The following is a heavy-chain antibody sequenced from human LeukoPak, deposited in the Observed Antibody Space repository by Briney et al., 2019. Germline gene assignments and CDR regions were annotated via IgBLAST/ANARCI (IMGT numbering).Heavy chain of an antibody. V-gene: IGHV3-49*03. D-gene: IGHD4-17*01. Sequence: GGSLRLSCTATGFTFGDYAMSWFRQAPGKGLEWVGFIRSKAYGGTTEYAASVEGRFTISRDDSKSIAYLQMNSLKTEDTAVYYCTRDDYGASPDYWVQGTLVTVSS. CDR3: TRDDYGASPDY. CDR2: IRSKAYGGTT. CDR1: GFTFGDYA. J-gene: IGHJ4*02.